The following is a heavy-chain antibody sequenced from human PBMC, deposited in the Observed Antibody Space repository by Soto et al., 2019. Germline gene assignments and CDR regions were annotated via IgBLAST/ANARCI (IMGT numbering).Heavy chain of an antibody. V-gene: IGHV4-4*07. D-gene: IGHD7-27*01. CDR1: GASIRTYS. J-gene: IGHJ3*02. CDR2: MYTDGRT. Sequence: SETLSLTCTVSGASIRTYSWSWIRQSAGKGLEWIGHMYTDGRTNYIPSLKSRITMSVDTSKNQFSLNLKFVTAADTAVYFCAKDQSGAADIWGQGTMVTVSS. CDR3: AKDQSGAADI.